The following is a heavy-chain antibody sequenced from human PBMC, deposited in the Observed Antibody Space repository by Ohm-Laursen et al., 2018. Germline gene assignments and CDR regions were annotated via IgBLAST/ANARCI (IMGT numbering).Heavy chain of an antibody. J-gene: IGHJ6*02. CDR1: GYSISSGYY. V-gene: IGHV4-38-2*02. CDR2: IFYSGST. D-gene: IGHD1-14*01. Sequence: SQTLSLTCAVSGYSISSGYYWAWIRQPPGKGLEWIGSIFYSGSTYYNPSLKSRVTISVDTSKNQFSLKLNSVTAADTAVYYCARDSGPPKYYYYGLDVWGQGTTVTVSS. CDR3: ARDSGPPKYYYYGLDV.